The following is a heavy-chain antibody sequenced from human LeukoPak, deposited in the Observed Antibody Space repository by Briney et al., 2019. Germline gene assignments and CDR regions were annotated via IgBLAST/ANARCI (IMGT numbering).Heavy chain of an antibody. V-gene: IGHV4-4*07. CDR2: IYTSGST. CDR1: GYSISSGYY. Sequence: SETLSLTCTVSGYSISSGYYWSWIRQPAGKGLEWIGRIYTSGSTNYNPSLKSRVTMSVDTSKNQFSLKLSSVTAADTAVYYCAREGIAAAASYYFDYWGQGTLVTVSS. D-gene: IGHD6-13*01. CDR3: AREGIAAAASYYFDY. J-gene: IGHJ4*02.